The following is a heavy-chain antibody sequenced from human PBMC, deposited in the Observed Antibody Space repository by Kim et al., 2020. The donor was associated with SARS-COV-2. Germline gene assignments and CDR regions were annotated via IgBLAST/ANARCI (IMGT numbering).Heavy chain of an antibody. Sequence: GGSLRLSCAASGFTVSSNYMSWVRQAPGKGLEWVSVIYSGGSTYYADSVKGRFTISRDNSKNTLYLQMNSLRAEDTAVYYCARVSGLGYYYYYGMDVWGQGTTVTVSS. D-gene: IGHD3-3*01. CDR2: IYSGGST. V-gene: IGHV3-53*01. CDR1: GFTVSSNY. CDR3: ARVSGLGYYYYYGMDV. J-gene: IGHJ6*02.